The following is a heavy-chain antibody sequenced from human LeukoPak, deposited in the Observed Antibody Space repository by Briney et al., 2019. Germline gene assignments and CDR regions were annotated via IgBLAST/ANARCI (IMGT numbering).Heavy chain of an antibody. CDR3: ARDKSVSDWYFDL. CDR1: GFTFTNYA. CDR2: IYSGGST. Sequence: GGSLRLSCAASGFTFTNYALSWVRQAPGKGLEWVSVIYSGGSTYYGDSVKGRFTISRDKSKNTLYLQMTSLRAEDTAVYYCARDKSVSDWYFDLWGRGTLVTVSS. D-gene: IGHD5/OR15-5a*01. V-gene: IGHV3-66*01. J-gene: IGHJ2*01.